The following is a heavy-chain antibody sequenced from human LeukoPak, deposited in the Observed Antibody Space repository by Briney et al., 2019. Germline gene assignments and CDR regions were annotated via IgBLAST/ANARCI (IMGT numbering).Heavy chain of an antibody. CDR1: GFSLSDYS. CDR2: TCGSSSSK. Sequence: QSGGSLRLSCTVSGFSLSDYSMNWVRQAPGKGLEWVSYTCGSSSSKHYADSVKGRFTISRDNAKTSLFLQMNSLRVEDTAVYYCAREDTVLIQYNYHHYAMDVWGQGTTVTVSS. CDR3: AREDTVLIQYNYHHYAMDV. J-gene: IGHJ6*02. D-gene: IGHD5-18*01. V-gene: IGHV3-48*04.